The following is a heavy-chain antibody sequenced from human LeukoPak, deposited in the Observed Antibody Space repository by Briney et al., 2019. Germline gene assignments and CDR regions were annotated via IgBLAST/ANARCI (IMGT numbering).Heavy chain of an antibody. CDR3: ARRSLFEVVTAIPYYFDL. V-gene: IGHV3-23*01. CDR1: GFTFSSYP. J-gene: IGHJ4*02. Sequence: HSGGSLRLSCAASGFTFSSYPMNWVRQAPGKGLEWVSAVRGSGGITNYPDSVKGRFTISRDNSKNTLHLQMDSLRAGDSGVYYCARRSLFEVVTAIPYYFDLWGLGTRVTVSS. CDR2: VRGSGGIT. D-gene: IGHD2-21*02.